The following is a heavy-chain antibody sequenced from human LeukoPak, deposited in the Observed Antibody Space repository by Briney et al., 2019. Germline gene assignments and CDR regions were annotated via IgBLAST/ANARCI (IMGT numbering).Heavy chain of an antibody. CDR1: GGTFSSYA. J-gene: IGHJ4*02. V-gene: IGHV1-69*04. CDR3: ARESGQEGSGYPVDY. Sequence: SVKVSCKASGGTFSSYAISWVRQAPGQGLEWMGRIIPILGIANYAQKFQGRVTITADKSTSTAYMELSSLRSEDTAVYYCARESGQEGSGYPVDYWGQGTLVTVSS. D-gene: IGHD3-22*01. CDR2: IIPILGIA.